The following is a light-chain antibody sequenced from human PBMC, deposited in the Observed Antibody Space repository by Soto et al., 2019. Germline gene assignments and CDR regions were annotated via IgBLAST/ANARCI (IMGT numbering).Light chain of an antibody. CDR2: EGS. J-gene: IGLJ2*01. V-gene: IGLV2-23*01. Sequence: QSALTQPASVSGSPGQSITISCTGTSSDAGSYNLVSWYQQHPGKAPKLMIYEGSKRPSGVSNRFSGSKSGNTASLTISGLQAEDEADYYCCSYAGSSTPHVVFVGGTKLTVL. CDR1: SSDAGSYNL. CDR3: CSYAGSSTPHVV.